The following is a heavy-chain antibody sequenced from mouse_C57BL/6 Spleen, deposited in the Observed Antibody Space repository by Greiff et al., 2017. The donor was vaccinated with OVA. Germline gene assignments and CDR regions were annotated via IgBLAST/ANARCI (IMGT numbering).Heavy chain of an antibody. Sequence: QVQLQQPGAELVRPGSSVKLSCKASGYTFTSYWMHWVKQRPIQGLEWIGNIDPSDSETHYNQKFKDKATLTVDKSSSTAYMQLSSLTSEDSAVYDGEREGIYYGSNLDYWGQGTTLTVSS. V-gene: IGHV1-52*01. CDR2: IDPSDSET. CDR3: EREGIYYGSNLDY. J-gene: IGHJ2*01. D-gene: IGHD1-1*01. CDR1: GYTFTSYW.